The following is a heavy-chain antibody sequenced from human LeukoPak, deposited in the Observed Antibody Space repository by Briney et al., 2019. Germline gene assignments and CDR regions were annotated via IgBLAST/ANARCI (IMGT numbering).Heavy chain of an antibody. J-gene: IGHJ4*02. D-gene: IGHD6-19*01. CDR2: INSDGSST. V-gene: IGHV3-74*01. Sequence: GGSLRLSCAASRFTFSTYWMHWVRQAPGKGLVWVSRINSDGSSTSYADSVKGRFTISRDNGKNTLYLQMNSLRADDTAVYYCAVTGGWHHLSYWGQGTLVTVSS. CDR3: AVTGGWHHLSY. CDR1: RFTFSTYW.